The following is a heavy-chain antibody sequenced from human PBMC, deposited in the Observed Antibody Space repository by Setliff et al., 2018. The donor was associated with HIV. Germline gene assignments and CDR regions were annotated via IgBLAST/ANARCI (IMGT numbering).Heavy chain of an antibody. CDR1: GYTFTGYY. Sequence: ASVKVSCKASGYTFTGYYMHWVRQAPGQGLEWMGWINPNSGGTNYAQKFQGRVTMTRDTSISTAYMELSRLRSDDTAVYYCARAYPWGYVDYYYMDVWGKGTTVTVSS. J-gene: IGHJ6*03. D-gene: IGHD3-16*01. CDR2: INPNSGGT. V-gene: IGHV1-2*02. CDR3: ARAYPWGYVDYYYMDV.